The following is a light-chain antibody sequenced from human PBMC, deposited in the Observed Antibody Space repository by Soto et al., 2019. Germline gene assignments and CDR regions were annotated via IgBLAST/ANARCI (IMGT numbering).Light chain of an antibody. V-gene: IGKV1-5*03. J-gene: IGKJ1*01. CDR2: KAS. Sequence: DIQMTQYPSTLSASVGDRVTITCRASQSISSWLAWYQQKPGTAPNLLIYKASTLQGVVPSRFSGSGSGTEFTLTISSLQPDVSAIYYCQQYSDSWTFGQGTKV. CDR3: QQYSDSWT. CDR1: QSISSW.